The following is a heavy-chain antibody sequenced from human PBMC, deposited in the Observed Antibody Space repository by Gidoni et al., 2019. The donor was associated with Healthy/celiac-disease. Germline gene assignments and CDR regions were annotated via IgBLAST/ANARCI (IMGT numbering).Heavy chain of an antibody. CDR2: ISGSGGST. Sequence: EVQLLESGGGLVQPGGSLRLSCADSGFTFSRYAMSWVRQAPGKGLEWFSAISGSGGSTYYADSVKGRFTISRDNSKNTLYLQMNSLRAEETAVYYCAKGDGYSYGPWFDYWGQGTLVTVSS. D-gene: IGHD5-18*01. V-gene: IGHV3-23*01. CDR3: AKGDGYSYGPWFDY. J-gene: IGHJ4*02. CDR1: GFTFSRYA.